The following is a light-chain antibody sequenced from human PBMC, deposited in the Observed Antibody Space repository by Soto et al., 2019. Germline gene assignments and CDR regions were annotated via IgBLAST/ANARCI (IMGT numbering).Light chain of an antibody. J-gene: IGKJ1*01. CDR1: QSVSSY. Sequence: EIVLTQSPATLSLSPGERATLSCRASQSVSSYLAWYQQKPGQAPRLLIYDASSRATGIPARFSGSGSGTDFTLTITSLEPEDFVVYYCHHLSLWPWTFGQGTKVEIK. CDR2: DAS. V-gene: IGKV3-11*01. CDR3: HHLSLWPWT.